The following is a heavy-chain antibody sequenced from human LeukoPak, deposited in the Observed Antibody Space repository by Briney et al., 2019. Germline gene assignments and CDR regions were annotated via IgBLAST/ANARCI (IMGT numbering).Heavy chain of an antibody. V-gene: IGHV3-23*01. D-gene: IGHD4-17*01. J-gene: IGHJ4*02. CDR3: AKYDYGDYDAPFDY. CDR1: GFIFSNYA. Sequence: GGSLRLSCAASGFIFSNYAMSWVRQAPGKGLEWVSAISASGGSTYYADSVKGRFTISRDNSKNTLYLQMNSLRADDTAVYYCAKYDYGDYDAPFDYWGQGTLVTVSS. CDR2: ISASGGST.